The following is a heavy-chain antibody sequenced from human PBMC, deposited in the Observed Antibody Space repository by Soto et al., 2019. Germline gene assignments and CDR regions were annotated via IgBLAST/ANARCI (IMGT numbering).Heavy chain of an antibody. Sequence: GGSLRLSCAASGFAFSNSAIFWVRQAPGKGLEWVSTISYDSVGTHYADSVKGRFTISRDNSKDTVFLQMDGLRADDTAVYYCAKDPSTGPADFWGQGTLVTVSS. V-gene: IGHV3-23*01. D-gene: IGHD3-9*01. CDR2: ISYDSVGT. CDR3: AKDPSTGPADF. J-gene: IGHJ4*02. CDR1: GFAFSNSA.